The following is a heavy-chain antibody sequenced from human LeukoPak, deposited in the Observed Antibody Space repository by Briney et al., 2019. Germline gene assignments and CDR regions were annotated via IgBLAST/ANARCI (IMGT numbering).Heavy chain of an antibody. CDR1: GFTFSSFW. D-gene: IGHD1-1*01. J-gene: IGHJ4*02. Sequence: GGSLGLSCAASGFTFSSFWMHWVRQAPGKGLVWVSFINTDGSSTTYADSVKGRFTVSRDNAKNTPYLQMSGLRAEDTAVYYCAREWKKTGAFDYWGQGTLVTVSS. CDR2: INTDGSST. CDR3: AREWKKTGAFDY. V-gene: IGHV3-74*01.